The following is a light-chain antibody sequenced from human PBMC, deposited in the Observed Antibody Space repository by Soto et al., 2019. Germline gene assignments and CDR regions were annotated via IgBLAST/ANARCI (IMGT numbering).Light chain of an antibody. CDR1: SSDVGSYDL. CDR2: EAN. CDR3: CSYAGSSSG. J-gene: IGLJ3*02. Sequence: QSVLTQPASVSGSPGQSITISCTGTSSDVGSYDLVSWYQQHPGKAPKLMIYEANKRPSGVSFRFSGAKSGSTASLTISGLQAEDEATYYCCSYAGSSSGFGGGTKVTVL. V-gene: IGLV2-23*01.